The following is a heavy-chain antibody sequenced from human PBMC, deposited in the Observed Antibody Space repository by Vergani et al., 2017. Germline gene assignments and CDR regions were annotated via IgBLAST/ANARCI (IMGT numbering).Heavy chain of an antibody. CDR3: TTPPVGDTTYTCY. D-gene: IGHD1-26*01. Sequence: EVKLVESGGGLVKPGGSLRLPCTASGFPFSNAWMSWVRQAPGKGLEWVGRIKSKADSGTTDYAAPVKGRFTISRDDSKNTVYLQVNSLKTEDTAVYYCTTPPVGDTTYTCYWGQGTLVTVSS. CDR1: GFPFSNAW. CDR2: IKSKADSGTT. V-gene: IGHV3-15*01. J-gene: IGHJ4*02.